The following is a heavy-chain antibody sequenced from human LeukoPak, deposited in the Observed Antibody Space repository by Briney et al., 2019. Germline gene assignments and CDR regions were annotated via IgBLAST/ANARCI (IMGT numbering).Heavy chain of an antibody. J-gene: IGHJ3*02. CDR2: IRSKANSYAT. CDR1: GFTFSGSA. V-gene: IGHV3-73*01. CDR3: TALCVAVAGICDGFDI. Sequence: GGSLRLSCAASGFTFSGSAMYWVRQASGKGLEWVGRIRSKANSYATAYSASVKGRFTISRDDSRKTAYLEMNSLKTEDTAVYFCTALCVAVAGICDGFDIWGQGTMVTVSS. D-gene: IGHD6-19*01.